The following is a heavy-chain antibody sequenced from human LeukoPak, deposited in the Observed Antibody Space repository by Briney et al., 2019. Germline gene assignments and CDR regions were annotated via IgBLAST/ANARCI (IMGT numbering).Heavy chain of an antibody. J-gene: IGHJ4*02. V-gene: IGHV3-48*01. Sequence: GGSLRLSCAASGFTFSSYSMNWVRQAPGKGLEWVSYISSSSSTIYYADSVKGRFTISRDNAKNSLYLQMNSLRAEDTAVYYCAKDGGYDSSGYYKYWGQGTLVTVPS. CDR2: ISSSSSTI. CDR1: GFTFSSYS. CDR3: AKDGGYDSSGYYKY. D-gene: IGHD3-22*01.